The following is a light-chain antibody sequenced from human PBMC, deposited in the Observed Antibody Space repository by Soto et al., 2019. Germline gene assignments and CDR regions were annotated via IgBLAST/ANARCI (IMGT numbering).Light chain of an antibody. V-gene: IGKV3-20*01. CDR3: QQYGSSPCT. CDR2: GAS. J-gene: IGKJ1*01. CDR1: QSVSSSY. Sequence: EIVLTQSPGTLSLSPGERATLSCRASQSVSSSYLAWYQQKPGQAPRLLIYGASNRATGIPDRFSGSGSGTDFTLTISRLEPEDFEVYYCQQYGSSPCTFGQGIKVEIK.